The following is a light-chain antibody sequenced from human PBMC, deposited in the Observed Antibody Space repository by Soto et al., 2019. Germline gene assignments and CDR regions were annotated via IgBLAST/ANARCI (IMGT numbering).Light chain of an antibody. J-gene: IGKJ4*01. V-gene: IGKV3-15*01. CDR2: GAA. CDR3: RQYNIWPEFI. CDR1: QKISSN. Sequence: EIVMTQSPATLSVSLGERVTLSCRASQKISSNLAWYQQKHGQAPRILLYGAATRNTGIPTRFSGSGSGAEFTLTISSRQSEDFAVDYYRQYNIWPEFIFCEGTKVELK.